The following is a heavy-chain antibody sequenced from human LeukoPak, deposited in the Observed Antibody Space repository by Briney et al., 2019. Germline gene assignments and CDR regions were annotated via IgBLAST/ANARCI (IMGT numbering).Heavy chain of an antibody. Sequence: SETLSLTCTVSGYSISSGYYWGWIRQPPGKGLEWIGSIYYSGSTYYNPSLKSRVTISVDTSKNQFSLKLSSVTAADTAVYYCARGGTQGTYNWFDPWGQGTLVTVSS. D-gene: IGHD3-16*01. V-gene: IGHV4-38-2*02. CDR3: ARGGTQGTYNWFDP. CDR2: IYYSGST. CDR1: GYSISSGYY. J-gene: IGHJ5*02.